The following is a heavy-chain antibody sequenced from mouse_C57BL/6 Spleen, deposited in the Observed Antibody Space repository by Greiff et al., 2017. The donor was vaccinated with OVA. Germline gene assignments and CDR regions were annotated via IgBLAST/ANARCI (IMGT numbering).Heavy chain of an antibody. CDR2: INPSNGGT. J-gene: IGHJ4*01. CDR3: ARGQLRLRDAMDY. V-gene: IGHV1-53*01. D-gene: IGHD3-2*02. CDR1: GYTFTSYW. Sequence: QVQLKQPGTELVKPGASVKLSCKASGYTFTSYWMHWVKQRPGQGLEWIGNINPSNGGTNYNEKFKSKATLTVDKSSSTAYMQLSSLTSEDSAVYYCARGQLRLRDAMDYWGQGTSVTVSS.